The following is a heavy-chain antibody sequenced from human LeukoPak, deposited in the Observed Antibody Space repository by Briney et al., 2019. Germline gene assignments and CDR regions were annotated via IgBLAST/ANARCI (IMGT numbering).Heavy chain of an antibody. J-gene: IGHJ4*02. V-gene: IGHV4-39*01. Sequence: SETLSLTCTVSGGSISSSGYYWGWIRQPPGKGLEWIGSMYYRGSTYYNPSLKSRVTMSVDTSKNQFSLKLSSVTAADTAVYYRARQGERWLPPPNFDYRGQGAQVTVSS. CDR1: GGSISSSGYY. CDR3: ARQGERWLPPPNFDY. D-gene: IGHD5-24*01. CDR2: MYYRGST.